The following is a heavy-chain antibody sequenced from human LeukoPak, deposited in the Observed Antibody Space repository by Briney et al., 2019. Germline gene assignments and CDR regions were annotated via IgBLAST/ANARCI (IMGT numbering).Heavy chain of an antibody. CDR3: AKDSQLVRPWGYFDL. V-gene: IGHV3-23*01. D-gene: IGHD1-1*01. Sequence: GGSLRLSCAASGFTFSSYGMSWVRQAPGKGLEWVSAISGSGGSTYYADSVKGRFTISRDNSKNTLYLQMNSLRAEDTAVYYCAKDSQLVRPWGYFDLWGRGTLVTVPS. CDR2: ISGSGGST. CDR1: GFTFSSYG. J-gene: IGHJ2*01.